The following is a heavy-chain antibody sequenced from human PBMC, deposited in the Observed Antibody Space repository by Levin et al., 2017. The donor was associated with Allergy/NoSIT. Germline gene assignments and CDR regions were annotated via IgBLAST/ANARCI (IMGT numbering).Heavy chain of an antibody. CDR3: ARDVSGLWLLSGWFDA. CDR1: GFTFSSYE. CDR2: INSEGGSA. D-gene: IGHD5-18*01. J-gene: IGHJ5*02. V-gene: IGHV3-74*01. Sequence: SCAASGFTFSSYEMNWVRRAPGKGLVWVARINSEGGSAYYADFVKGRFTVSRDNAKNTLYLQMNSLRGEDTALYYCARDVSGLWLLSGWFDAWGQGTLVTVSS.